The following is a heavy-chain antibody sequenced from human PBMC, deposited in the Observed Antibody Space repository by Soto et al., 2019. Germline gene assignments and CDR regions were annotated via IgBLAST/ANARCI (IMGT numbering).Heavy chain of an antibody. Sequence: ASVKVSCKASGFTFTSSAVQWVRQARGQRLEWIGWIVVGSGNTNYAQKFQERVTITRDMSTSTAYMELSSLRSEDTAVYYCAADYYDSSGYFWLKSDWGHGTLVTVSS. CDR3: AADYYDSSGYFWLKSD. V-gene: IGHV1-58*01. CDR2: IVVGSGNT. CDR1: GFTFTSSA. D-gene: IGHD3-22*01. J-gene: IGHJ4*01.